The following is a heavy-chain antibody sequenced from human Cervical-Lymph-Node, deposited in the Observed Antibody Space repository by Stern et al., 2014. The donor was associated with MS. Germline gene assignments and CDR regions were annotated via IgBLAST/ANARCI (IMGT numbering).Heavy chain of an antibody. CDR1: EGTFSSYA. J-gene: IGHJ5*02. Sequence: VQLVESGAEVKKPGSSVKLSCKASEGTFSSYAISWVRQAPGQGLEWLGGIIPIFGTANYAQKFQGRATISADELPSTAYLEHSSLRSEDTAVYYCARFSSSNEFDPWGQGTLVTVSS. CDR3: ARFSSSNEFDP. V-gene: IGHV1-69*01. D-gene: IGHD6-6*01. CDR2: IIPIFGTA.